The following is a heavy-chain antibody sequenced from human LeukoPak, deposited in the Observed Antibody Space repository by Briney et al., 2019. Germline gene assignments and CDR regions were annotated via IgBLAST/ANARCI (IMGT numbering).Heavy chain of an antibody. J-gene: IGHJ5*02. Sequence: SETLSLTCAVYGGSFSGYYWSWIRQPPGKGPEWIGEINHSGSTNYNPSLKSRVTISVDTSKNQFSLKLSSVTAADTAVYYCARMVVVVVAATGWFDPWGQGTLVTVSS. V-gene: IGHV4-34*01. CDR2: INHSGST. CDR3: ARMVVVVVAATGWFDP. CDR1: GGSFSGYY. D-gene: IGHD2-15*01.